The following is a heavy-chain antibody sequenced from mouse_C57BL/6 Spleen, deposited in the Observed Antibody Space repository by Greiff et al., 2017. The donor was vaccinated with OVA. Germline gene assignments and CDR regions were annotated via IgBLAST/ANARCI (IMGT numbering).Heavy chain of an antibody. J-gene: IGHJ3*01. CDR2: IYPGSGST. V-gene: IGHV1-55*01. CDR1: GYTFTSYW. D-gene: IGHD2-4*01. Sequence: VQLQQPGAELVKPGASVKMSCKASGYTFTSYWITWVKQRPGQGLEWIGDIYPGSGSTNYNEKFKSKATLTVDTSSSTAYMQLSSLTSEDSAVYYCARDYYDYDPFAYWGQGTLVTVSA. CDR3: ARDYYDYDPFAY.